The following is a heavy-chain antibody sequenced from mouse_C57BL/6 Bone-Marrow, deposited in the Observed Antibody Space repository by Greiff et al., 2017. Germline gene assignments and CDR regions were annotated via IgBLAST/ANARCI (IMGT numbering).Heavy chain of an antibody. V-gene: IGHV14-3*01. Sequence: VQLKESVAELVRPGASVKLSCTASGFNIKNTYMHWVKQRPEQGLEWIGRIDPANGNPKYAPKFQGKATITADTSSNTAYLQLSSLTSEDTAIYYCASLYYYGSSYVDAYWGQGTLVTVSA. CDR1: GFNIKNTY. D-gene: IGHD1-1*01. CDR2: IDPANGNP. CDR3: ASLYYYGSSYVDAY. J-gene: IGHJ3*01.